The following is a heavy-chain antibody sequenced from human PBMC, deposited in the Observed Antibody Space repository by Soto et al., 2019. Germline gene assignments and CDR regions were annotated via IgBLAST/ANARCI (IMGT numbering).Heavy chain of an antibody. CDR1: GGSVNNGNYY. J-gene: IGHJ5*02. Sequence: QVQLQESGPGLVKPSETLTLTCTVSGGSVNNGNYYWSWIRQPPGKGLEWIGHIYYSGSTNYNPSLKSRVIISIDTSKKQFSLKMSYVTAADTAVYFCARDPGVGLSARWFDPWGQGALVTVSS. V-gene: IGHV4-61*01. CDR3: ARDPGVGLSARWFDP. CDR2: IYYSGST. D-gene: IGHD2-8*01.